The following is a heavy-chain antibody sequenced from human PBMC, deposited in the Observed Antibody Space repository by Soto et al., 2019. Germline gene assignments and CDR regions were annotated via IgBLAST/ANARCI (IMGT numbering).Heavy chain of an antibody. V-gene: IGHV4-4*02. CDR1: GDSVTISNW. Sequence: SETLSLTCAVSGDSVTISNWWSWVRQPPGKGLEWIGEIYHSESTNYNPSLKSRVTMSIDKSKNQFSLKLTSVTAADTAVYFCARYDFGIFDYWGQGTLVTVSS. CDR2: IYHSEST. CDR3: ARYDFGIFDY. J-gene: IGHJ4*02. D-gene: IGHD4-17*01.